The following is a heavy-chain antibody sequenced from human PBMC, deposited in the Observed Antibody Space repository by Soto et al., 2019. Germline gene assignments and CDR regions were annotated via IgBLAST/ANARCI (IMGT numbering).Heavy chain of an antibody. CDR2: MNPNSGNP. CDR3: AREVVSGNLPN. J-gene: IGHJ4*02. Sequence: QVQLVQSGAEVKKPGASVKVSCKASGYTFTSYDIKWVRQATGQGLEWMRGMNPNSGNPASAKKYQGRVSMTSTTSISTDHMELSSLRSEDTTVYYCAREVVSGNLPNWGQGTLVTVSS. V-gene: IGHV1-8*01. CDR1: GYTFTSYD. D-gene: IGHD2-15*01.